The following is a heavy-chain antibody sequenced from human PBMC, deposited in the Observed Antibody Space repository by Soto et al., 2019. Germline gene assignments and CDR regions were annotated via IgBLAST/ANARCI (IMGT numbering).Heavy chain of an antibody. Sequence: QVQLVQSGAEVKKPGSSVKVSCKGSGGTFSSYAISWVRQAPGQGLEWMGGIIPIFGTANYAQKFQGRVTITADESTSTAYMELSSLRSEDTAVYYCAREKWAAAGLTHFDYWGQGTLVTVSS. CDR2: IIPIFGTA. V-gene: IGHV1-69*01. J-gene: IGHJ4*02. D-gene: IGHD6-13*01. CDR3: AREKWAAAGLTHFDY. CDR1: GGTFSSYA.